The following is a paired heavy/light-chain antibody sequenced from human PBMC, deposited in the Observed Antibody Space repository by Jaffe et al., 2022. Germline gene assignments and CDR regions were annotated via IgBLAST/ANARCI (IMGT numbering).Light chain of an antibody. V-gene: IGKV3-20*01. CDR2: GVS. Sequence: EIVLTQSPGTLSLSPGERATLSCRASQSVKKNFFAWYQQKPGQAPRLLIYGVSTRATGVPDRFDGGMSATDFTLTISRLEPEDFTVYYCQQYGDLPITFGQGTKL. CDR1: QSVKKNF. J-gene: IGKJ1*01. CDR3: QQYGDLPIT.
Heavy chain of an antibody. CDR1: GFTFSTYY. J-gene: IGHJ2*01. CDR3: ARVFPIPGYWYFDL. V-gene: IGHV3-74*03. CDR2: INSDGYSR. Sequence: EVQLVESGGGLVQPGGSLRLSCAASGFTFSTYYMHWVRQAPGKGLMWVSRINSDGYSRMYADSVEGRFTISRDNAKNTLYLQMNNLRVEDTAVYYCARVFPIPGYWYFDLWGRGTLVSVSS. D-gene: IGHD2-2*01.